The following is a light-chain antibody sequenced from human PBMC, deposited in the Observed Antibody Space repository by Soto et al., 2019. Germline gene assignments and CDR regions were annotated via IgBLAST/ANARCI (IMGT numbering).Light chain of an antibody. J-gene: IGKJ4*01. CDR2: DVS. CDR1: QVMSSW. CDR3: QQYDSYPLT. Sequence: DIQMTQSPAAVSAAVGERGTITCRASQVMSSWLAWYQQKPGKAPKFLIYDVSTLESGVPSRFSGSGSGTEFTLTISSLQPEDFATYYCQQYDSYPLTFGGGTKVDIK. V-gene: IGKV1D-16*01.